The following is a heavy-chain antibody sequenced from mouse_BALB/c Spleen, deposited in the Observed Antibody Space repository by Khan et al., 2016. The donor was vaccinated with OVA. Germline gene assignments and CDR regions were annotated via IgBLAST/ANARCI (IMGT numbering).Heavy chain of an antibody. Sequence: QVQLQQSGAELARPGASVKMSCKASGYTFISYTIHWIKKRPGQGLEWIGYINPSNGYTNYNQKFKDKATLPTDKSSTTAYLQLSSLTSDDSPVYNCVRDGAYHRNDGWFAYWGQGTLVTVSA. CDR1: GYTFISYT. CDR2: INPSNGYT. D-gene: IGHD2-14*01. V-gene: IGHV1-4*01. J-gene: IGHJ3*01. CDR3: VRDGAYHRNDGWFAY.